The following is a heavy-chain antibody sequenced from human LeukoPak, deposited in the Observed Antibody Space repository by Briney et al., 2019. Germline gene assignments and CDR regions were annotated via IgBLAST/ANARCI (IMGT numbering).Heavy chain of an antibody. CDR1: GITFSYTW. CDR3: TTISGTSTRLLY. J-gene: IGHJ4*02. CDR2: IKTKSDGGTT. Sequence: GGSLRLSCAASGITFSYTWMSWVRLAPGKGLEWVGRIKTKSDGGTTDYAAPVKGRFTISRDDSKNMLYLQMNSLKTEDTAVYYCTTISGTSTRLLYWGQGTLVTVSS. D-gene: IGHD1-26*01. V-gene: IGHV3-15*01.